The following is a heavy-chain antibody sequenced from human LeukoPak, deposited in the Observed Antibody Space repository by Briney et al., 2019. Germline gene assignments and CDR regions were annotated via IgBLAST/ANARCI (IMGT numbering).Heavy chain of an antibody. CDR3: ASPGYCSGSSCYSGYFQH. CDR1: GFTVSTNY. Sequence: PGGSLRLSCAASGFTVSTNYMNWVRQAPGKGLEWVSVVYYDGSTYYADSVKGRFTISRDSSKNTLYLQINSLRGEDTAVYYCASPGYCSGSSCYSGYFQHWGQGTLVTVSS. CDR2: VYYDGST. J-gene: IGHJ1*01. D-gene: IGHD2-15*01. V-gene: IGHV3-53*01.